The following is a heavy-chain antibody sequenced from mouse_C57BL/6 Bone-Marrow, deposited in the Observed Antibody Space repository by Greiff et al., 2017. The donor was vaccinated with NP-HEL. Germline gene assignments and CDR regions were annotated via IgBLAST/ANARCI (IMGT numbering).Heavy chain of an antibody. CDR1: GYTFTDYY. Sequence: EVQLQQSGPELVKPGASVKISCKASGYTFTDYYMNWVKQSHGKSLEWIGDINPNNGGTSYNQKFKGKATLTVDKSSSTAYMELRSLTSEDSAVYYCARGGTTVVAPMDYWGQGTSVTVSS. CDR3: ARGGTTVVAPMDY. J-gene: IGHJ4*01. V-gene: IGHV1-26*01. CDR2: INPNNGGT. D-gene: IGHD1-1*01.